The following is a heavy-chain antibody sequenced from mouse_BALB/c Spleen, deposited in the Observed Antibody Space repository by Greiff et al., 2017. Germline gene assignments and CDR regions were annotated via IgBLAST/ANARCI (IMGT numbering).Heavy chain of an antibody. CDR2: IYPSDSYT. J-gene: IGHJ2*01. CDR3: TRSYRYYFDY. Sequence: QVQLKQPGAELVRPGASVKLSCKASGYTFTSYWINWVKQRPGQGLEWIGNIYPSDSYTNYNQKFKDKATLTVDKSSSTAYMQLSSPTSEDSAVYYCTRSYRYYFDYWGQGTTLTVSS. D-gene: IGHD2-14*01. CDR1: GYTFTSYW. V-gene: IGHV1-69*02.